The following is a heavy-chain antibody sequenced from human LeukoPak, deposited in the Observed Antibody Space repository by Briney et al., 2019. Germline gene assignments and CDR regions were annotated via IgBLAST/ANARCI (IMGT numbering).Heavy chain of an antibody. D-gene: IGHD2-2*02. CDR3: ARGSVRAARYCSSTSCYKARYFDY. J-gene: IGHJ4*02. CDR2: MNPNSGNT. CDR1: GYTFTSYD. Sequence: GASVKVSCKASGYTFTSYDINWVRQATGQGLEWMGWMNPNSGNTGYAQKFQGRVTISRNTSISTAYMELSSLRSEDTAVYYCARGSVRAARYCSSTSCYKARYFDYWGQGTLVTVSS. V-gene: IGHV1-8*03.